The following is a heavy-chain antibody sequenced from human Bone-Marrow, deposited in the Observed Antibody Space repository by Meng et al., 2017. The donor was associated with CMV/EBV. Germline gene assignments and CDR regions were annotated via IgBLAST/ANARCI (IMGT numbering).Heavy chain of an antibody. CDR1: GFTFSSYW. V-gene: IGHV3-7*01. CDR2: IKQDGSEK. J-gene: IGHJ6*02. Sequence: GESLKISCAASGFTFSSYWMSWVRQAPGKGLEWVANIKQDGSEKYYVDSVKGRFTISRDNAKNSLYLQMNSLRAEDTAVYYCARDLSRPKTIFGVVTIYYYYGMDVWGQGTTVTV. D-gene: IGHD3-3*01. CDR3: ARDLSRPKTIFGVVTIYYYYGMDV.